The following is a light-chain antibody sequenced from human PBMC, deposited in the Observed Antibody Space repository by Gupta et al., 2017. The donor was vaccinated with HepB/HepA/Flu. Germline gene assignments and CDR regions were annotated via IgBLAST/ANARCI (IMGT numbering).Light chain of an antibody. CDR1: QSLLHRNEYNS. J-gene: IGKJ5*01. Sequence: IVVTQSLLSLPVTPGEPASISCRSSQSLLHRNEYNSLDWYLQKAGQSPQLLIYMGSTRASGVPDRFSGSGSGTDFTLTISRVEAEDVGIYYCRQALRSPITFGRGTQVEI. V-gene: IGKV2-28*01. CDR2: MGS. CDR3: RQALRSPIT.